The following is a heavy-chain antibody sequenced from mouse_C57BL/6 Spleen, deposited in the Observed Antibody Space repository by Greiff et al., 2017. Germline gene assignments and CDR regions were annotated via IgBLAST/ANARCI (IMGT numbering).Heavy chain of an antibody. CDR3: ARHEEGPIYYGNYDSWFAY. Sequence: QVQLKESGAELVKPGASMKLSCKASGYTFTEYTIHWVKQRSGQGLEWIGWFYPGSGRIKYNEKFKDKATLTADKSSSTVYMELSRLTSEDSAVYFCARHEEGPIYYGNYDSWFAYWGQGTLVTVSA. D-gene: IGHD2-1*01. J-gene: IGHJ3*01. CDR1: GYTFTEYT. V-gene: IGHV1-62-2*01. CDR2: FYPGSGRI.